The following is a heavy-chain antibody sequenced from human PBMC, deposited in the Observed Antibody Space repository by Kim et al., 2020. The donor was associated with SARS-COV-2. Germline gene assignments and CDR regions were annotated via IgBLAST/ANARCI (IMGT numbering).Heavy chain of an antibody. CDR1: GGSFSGYY. D-gene: IGHD4-17*01. CDR3: SRLDYGDYVCDY. CDR2: INHSGST. J-gene: IGHJ4*02. Sequence: SETLSLTCAVYGGSFSGYYWSWIRQPPGKGLEWIGEINHSGSTNYNPSLKSRVTISVDTSKNQFSLKLSPVTAADTAVYYCSRLDYGDYVCDYWGQGTL. V-gene: IGHV4-34*01.